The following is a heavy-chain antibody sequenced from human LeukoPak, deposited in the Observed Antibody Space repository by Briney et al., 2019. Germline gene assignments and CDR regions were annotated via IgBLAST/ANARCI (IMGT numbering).Heavy chain of an antibody. D-gene: IGHD1-14*01. J-gene: IGHJ4*02. CDR2: ISWDGGST. V-gene: IGHV3-43*02. CDR1: VFTFDEYA. CDR3: AKLARATTLSPTYYFDY. Sequence: GGSQRLSCAASVFTFDEYAKHCVRHAPGRGVEGVSLISWDGGSTYYADSVKGRLTISRDNSKNYLYLQMNSLRTEDTALYYCAKLARATTLSPTYYFDYWGQGTLVTVSS.